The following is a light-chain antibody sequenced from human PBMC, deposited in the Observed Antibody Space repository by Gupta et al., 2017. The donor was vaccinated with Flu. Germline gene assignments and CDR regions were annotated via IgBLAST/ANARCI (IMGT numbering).Light chain of an antibody. J-gene: IGKJ3*01. V-gene: IGKV4-1*01. Sequence: DIVMTQPPDSLSVSLGERATINCKSSQTVLYSSNNENYLAWYQQKPGQPPKLLIYWASTRESGVPDRFSGSGSGTDFTLTISSLQAEDVAVYYCQHYYSSPFTFGPGTKVDIK. CDR2: WAS. CDR1: QTVLYSSNNENY. CDR3: QHYYSSPFT.